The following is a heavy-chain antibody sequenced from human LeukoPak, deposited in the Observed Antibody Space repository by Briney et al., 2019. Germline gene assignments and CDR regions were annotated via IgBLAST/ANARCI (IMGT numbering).Heavy chain of an antibody. Sequence: TXTVSGGSISSSSYYWGWIRQPPGKGLEWIGSIYYSGSTYYNPSLKSRVTISVDTSKNQFSLKLSSVTAADTALYYXAXGXXWXXEXXFYFDPWGQGTLVTVSS. J-gene: IGHJ5*02. CDR1: GGSISSSSYY. V-gene: IGHV4-39*01. D-gene: IGHD3-10*01. CDR3: AXGXXWXXEXXFYFDP. CDR2: IYYSGST.